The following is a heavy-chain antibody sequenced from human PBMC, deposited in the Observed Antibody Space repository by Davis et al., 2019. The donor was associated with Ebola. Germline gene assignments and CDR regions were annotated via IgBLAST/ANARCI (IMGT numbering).Heavy chain of an antibody. V-gene: IGHV1-18*01. D-gene: IGHD3-16*01. J-gene: IGHJ3*02. CDR3: ATSWGRGAFDI. Sequence: ASVKVSCKASGYTFTTYGISWVRQAPGQGLEWMGWISGENGNTKYAQKLQGRVTMTTDTSASTAYMELRSLRSDDTAVYYCATSWGRGAFDIWGQGTMVTVSS. CDR2: ISGENGNT. CDR1: GYTFTTYG.